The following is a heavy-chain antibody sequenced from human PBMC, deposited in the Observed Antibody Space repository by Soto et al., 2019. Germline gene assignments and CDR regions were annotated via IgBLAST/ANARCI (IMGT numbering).Heavy chain of an antibody. CDR2: INAGNGNT. Sequence: ASVKVSCKASGYTFTSYAMHWVRQAPGQRLEWMGWINAGNGNTKYAQKFQGRVTMTRDTSASTVYMELSSLRSEDTAVYYCARVGGLSDLYYYGMDVWGQGTTVTVSS. D-gene: IGHD3-16*01. V-gene: IGHV1-3*01. J-gene: IGHJ6*02. CDR1: GYTFTSYA. CDR3: ARVGGLSDLYYYGMDV.